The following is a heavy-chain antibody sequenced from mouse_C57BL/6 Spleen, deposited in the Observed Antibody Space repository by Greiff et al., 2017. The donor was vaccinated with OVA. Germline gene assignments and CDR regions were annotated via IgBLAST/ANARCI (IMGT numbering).Heavy chain of an antibody. Sequence: VQLQQPGAELVRPGSSVKLSCKASGYTFTSYWMDWVKQRPGQGLEWIGNIYPSDSETHYNQKFKDKATLTVDKSSSTAYMQLSSLTSEDSAVYYCARRVTTVVARGDYWGQGTSVTVSS. CDR2: IYPSDSET. V-gene: IGHV1-61*01. CDR3: ARRVTTVVARGDY. J-gene: IGHJ4*01. D-gene: IGHD1-1*01. CDR1: GYTFTSYW.